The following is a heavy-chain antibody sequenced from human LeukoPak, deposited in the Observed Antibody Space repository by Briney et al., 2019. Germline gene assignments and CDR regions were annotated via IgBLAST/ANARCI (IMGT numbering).Heavy chain of an antibody. CDR1: GYTFTGYY. CDR3: ARDTDFCGGDCFVFDY. J-gene: IGHJ4*02. CDR2: INSNSGGT. Sequence: GASVTVSCKASGYTFTGYYMHWVRQAPGQGLEWMGWINSNSGGTNYAQKFQGRVTMTRDTSISTAYMELSRLRSDDTAVYYCARDTDFCGGDCFVFDYWGQGTLVTVSS. V-gene: IGHV1-2*02. D-gene: IGHD2-21*02.